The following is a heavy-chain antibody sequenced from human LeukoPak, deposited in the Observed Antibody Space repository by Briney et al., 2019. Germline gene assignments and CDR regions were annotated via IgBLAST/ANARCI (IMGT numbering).Heavy chain of an antibody. V-gene: IGHV1-2*02. D-gene: IGHD6-19*01. Sequence: ASVKVSCKASGYTFTGYYMHCVRQAPGQGLEWMGWINPNSGGTNYAQKFQGRVTMTRDTSISTAYMELSRLRSDDTAVYYCAREDSSGWYRGFQKDDALDIWGQGTMVTVSS. J-gene: IGHJ3*02. CDR3: AREDSSGWYRGFQKDDALDI. CDR2: INPNSGGT. CDR1: GYTFTGYY.